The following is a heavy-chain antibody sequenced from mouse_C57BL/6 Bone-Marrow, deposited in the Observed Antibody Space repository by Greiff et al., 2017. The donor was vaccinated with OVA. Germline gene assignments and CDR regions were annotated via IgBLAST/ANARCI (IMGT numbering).Heavy chain of an antibody. CDR2: IRNKANGYTT. V-gene: IGHV7-3*01. D-gene: IGHD2-1*01. CDR1: GFTFTDYY. Sequence: EVKLMESGGGLVQPGGSLSLSCAASGFTFTDYYMSWVRQPPGKALEWLGFIRNKANGYTTEYSASVKGRFTISRDNSQSILYLQMNALRAEDRATYYCARSIYGNYYFDYWGQGTTLTVSS. J-gene: IGHJ2*01. CDR3: ARSIYGNYYFDY.